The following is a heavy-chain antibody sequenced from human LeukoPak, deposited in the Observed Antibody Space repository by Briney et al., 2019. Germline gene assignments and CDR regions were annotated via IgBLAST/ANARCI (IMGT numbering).Heavy chain of an antibody. D-gene: IGHD6-19*01. J-gene: IGHJ4*02. CDR1: GGSISSSSFY. Sequence: SETLSLTCTVSGGSISSSSFYWGWIRQPPGKGLEWIGSIYYSGNTYYNPSLKSRVTISVDTSKNQFSLKLSSVTAADTAVYSCARHSSGWYYFDYWGQGTLVTVSS. CDR3: ARHSSGWYYFDY. V-gene: IGHV4-39*01. CDR2: IYYSGNT.